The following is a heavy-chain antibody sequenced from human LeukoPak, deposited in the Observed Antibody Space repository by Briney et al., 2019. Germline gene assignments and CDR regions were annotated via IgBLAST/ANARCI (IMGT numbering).Heavy chain of an antibody. J-gene: IGHJ4*01. V-gene: IGHV3-33*06. D-gene: IGHD4-11*01. CDR2: IWSDGSNK. CDR1: GFTFSHYG. Sequence: GGPLRLSCAASGFTFSHYGMHWVRQPPGKGLEWVAVIWSDGSNKFYADSVKGRFTISRDNFKNTVFLQTNSLRTGDTALYYCAKDAQRGFDYSNSLEHWGQGSLVTVSS. CDR3: AKDAQRGFDYSNSLEH.